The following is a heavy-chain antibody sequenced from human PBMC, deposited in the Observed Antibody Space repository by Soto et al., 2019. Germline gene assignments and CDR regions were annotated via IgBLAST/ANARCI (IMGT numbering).Heavy chain of an antibody. V-gene: IGHV3-23*01. D-gene: IGHD3-10*01. Sequence: GGSLRLSCAASGFTFSSYAMSWVRQAPGKGLEWVSVISGSGGTTYYADSVPGRFTISRDNSKSTLYLQMNTLRAEDTAIYSCAKTYNYGSGSSPTRSQFDCWGQGTLVTVSS. CDR2: ISGSGGTT. CDR1: GFTFSSYA. J-gene: IGHJ4*02. CDR3: AKTYNYGSGSSPTRSQFDC.